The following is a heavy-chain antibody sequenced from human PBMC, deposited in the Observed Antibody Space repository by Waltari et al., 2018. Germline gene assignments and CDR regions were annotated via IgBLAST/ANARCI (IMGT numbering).Heavy chain of an antibody. Sequence: QVQLQESGPGLVKPSQTLSLTCTVSGGSISSGSYYWSWIRQPAGKGLEWIGRIYTSGSTNYNPSLKSRVTLSVDTSKNQFSLKLSSVTAADTAVYYCARGGCSGGSCYYYYYYYGMDVWGQGTTVTVSS. D-gene: IGHD2-15*01. CDR1: GGSISSGSYY. CDR3: ARGGCSGGSCYYYYYYYGMDV. CDR2: IYTSGST. V-gene: IGHV4-61*02. J-gene: IGHJ6*02.